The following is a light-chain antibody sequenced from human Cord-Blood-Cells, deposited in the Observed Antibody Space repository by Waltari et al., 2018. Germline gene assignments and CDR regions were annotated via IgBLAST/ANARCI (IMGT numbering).Light chain of an antibody. CDR3: QQSNSTPPT. J-gene: IGKJ1*01. V-gene: IGKV1-39*01. CDR1: QSISSY. CDR2: AAS. Sequence: DIQMTQSPSSLSASVGDRVTITCRASQSISSYLNWYQQKPGKAPELMIYAASSVQSGVPSGFSGSVSGTDFTLTMRSLQPEDFATYYCQQSNSTPPTFGQGTKVEIK.